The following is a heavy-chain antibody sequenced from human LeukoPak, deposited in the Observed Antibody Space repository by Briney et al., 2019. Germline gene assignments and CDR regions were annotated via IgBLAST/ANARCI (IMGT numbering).Heavy chain of an antibody. CDR2: IYPGDSDT. CDR3: ARPRAQHPPHFDY. V-gene: IGHV5-51*01. CDR1: GYSFTSYW. Sequence: GESLKISCKGSGYSFTSYWIGWVRQVPGKGLEWMGIIYPGDSDTRYSPSFQGQVTISADKSISTAYLQWSSLKASDTAMYYCARPRAQHPPHFDYWGQGALVTVSS. J-gene: IGHJ4*02. D-gene: IGHD6-13*01.